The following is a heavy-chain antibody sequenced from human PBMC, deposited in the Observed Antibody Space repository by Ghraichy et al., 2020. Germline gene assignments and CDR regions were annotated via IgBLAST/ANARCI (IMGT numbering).Heavy chain of an antibody. D-gene: IGHD4-11*01. J-gene: IGHJ4*02. CDR3: ARGRYDYSNFDY. V-gene: IGHV4-31*03. CDR1: GGSISSGGYY. CDR2: IYYSGST. Sequence: TLSLTCTVSGGSISSGGYYWSWIRQHPGKGLEWIGYIYYSGSTYYNPSLKSRVTISVDTSKNQFSLKLSSVTAADTAVYYCARGRYDYSNFDYWGQGTLVTVSS.